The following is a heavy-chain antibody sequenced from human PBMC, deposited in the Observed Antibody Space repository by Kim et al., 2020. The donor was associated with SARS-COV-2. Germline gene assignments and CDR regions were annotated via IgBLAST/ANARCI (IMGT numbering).Heavy chain of an antibody. J-gene: IGHJ4*02. V-gene: IGHV7-4-1*02. CDR3: ARGEGDWNYGVDY. D-gene: IGHD1-7*01. Sequence: YAQGFTGRFVFSLDTSVSTAYLQISSLKAEDTAVYYCARGEGDWNYGVDYWGQGTLVTVSS.